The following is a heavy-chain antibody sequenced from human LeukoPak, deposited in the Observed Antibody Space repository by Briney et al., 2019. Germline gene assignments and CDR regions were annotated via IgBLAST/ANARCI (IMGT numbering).Heavy chain of an antibody. CDR2: IDDSGNT. Sequence: SETLSLTCLVSGGSMKRSYWTWIRQAPGKGLEWIGNIDDSGNTNYSPSLKSRVTISVDASKNQFSLNLTSVTAADTAIYYCATNVPGTTYFDPWGQGTLVTVSS. CDR1: GGSMKRSY. J-gene: IGHJ4*02. V-gene: IGHV4-59*12. D-gene: IGHD1-14*01. CDR3: ATNVPGTTYFDP.